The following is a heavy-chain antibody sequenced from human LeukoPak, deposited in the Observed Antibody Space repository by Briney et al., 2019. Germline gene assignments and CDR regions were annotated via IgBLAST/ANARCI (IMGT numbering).Heavy chain of an antibody. CDR1: GGSLSGNY. V-gene: IGHV4-34*01. CDR2: INYDGHT. D-gene: IGHD3-9*01. Sequence: SETLSLTCAVHGGSLSGNYWNWIRQTPGKGPEWPGDINYDGHTNYNPSLESRLTISVDSSKNQFALTLRSVTAADAAVYYCAVLMRHYGIDVWGQGTTVTVSS. CDR3: AVLMRHYGIDV. J-gene: IGHJ6*02.